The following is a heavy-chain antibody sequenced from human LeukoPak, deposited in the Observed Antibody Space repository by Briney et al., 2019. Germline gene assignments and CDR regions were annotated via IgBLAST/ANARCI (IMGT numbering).Heavy chain of an antibody. J-gene: IGHJ4*02. CDR3: AKDRDYASDY. Sequence: GGSLRLSCAASGFTFSVSWMSWVRQAPGKGLEWVANIKYDGNEKYYVDSVKGRFTISRDNAKNSLYLQMNSLRAEDTAVYYCAKDRDYASDYWGQGTLVTVSS. CDR1: GFTFSVSW. V-gene: IGHV3-7*01. D-gene: IGHD4-17*01. CDR2: IKYDGNEK.